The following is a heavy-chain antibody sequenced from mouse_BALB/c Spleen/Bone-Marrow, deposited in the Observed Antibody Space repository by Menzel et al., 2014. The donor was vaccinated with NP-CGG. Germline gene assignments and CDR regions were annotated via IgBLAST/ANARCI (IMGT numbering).Heavy chain of an antibody. D-gene: IGHD1-2*01. CDR1: GFTFSSFG. J-gene: IGHJ4*01. Sequence: DVQLVESGGGLVQPGGSRKLSCAASGFTFSSFGMHWVRQAPEKGLEWVAYISSGSSTIYYADTVKGRFTISRDNPKNTLFLQMTSLRSEDTAMYYCARSLLRLSYAMDYWGQGPSVTVSS. V-gene: IGHV5-17*02. CDR2: ISSGSSTI. CDR3: ARSLLRLSYAMDY.